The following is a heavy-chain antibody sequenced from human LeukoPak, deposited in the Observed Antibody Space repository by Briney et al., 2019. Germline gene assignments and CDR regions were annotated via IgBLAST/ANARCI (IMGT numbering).Heavy chain of an antibody. CDR1: GVSISSSNSY. V-gene: IGHV4-39*02. Sequence: SETLSLTCTVSGVSISSSNSYWGWIRQPPGKGLEWIGSIYYSGNTYYNASLKSQVSISIDTSKNQFSLRLTSVTAADTAVYYCARDYYDSSGYCYFDYWGQGTLVTVSS. CDR3: ARDYYDSSGYCYFDY. J-gene: IGHJ4*02. D-gene: IGHD3-22*01. CDR2: IYYSGNT.